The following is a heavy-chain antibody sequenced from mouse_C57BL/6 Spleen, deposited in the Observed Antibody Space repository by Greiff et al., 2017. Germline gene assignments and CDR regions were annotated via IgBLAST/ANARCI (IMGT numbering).Heavy chain of an antibody. V-gene: IGHV14-2*01. J-gene: IGHJ2*01. D-gene: IGHD2-4*01. CDR1: GFNFNDYY. CDR3: ALIYYDYDGYFDY. CDR2: IDPEDGAT. Sequence: VQLQQSGAELVKPGASVKLSCTASGFNFNDYYMHWVKQRPEQGLEWIGRIDPEDGATKYAPKFQGKATITADTTSNTAYLLLSSLTSEDTAVYYWALIYYDYDGYFDYWGQGTTLTVSS.